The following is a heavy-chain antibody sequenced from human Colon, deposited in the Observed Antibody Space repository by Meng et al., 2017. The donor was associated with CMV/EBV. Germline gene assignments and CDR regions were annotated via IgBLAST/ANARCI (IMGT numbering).Heavy chain of an antibody. V-gene: IGHV1-2*05. Sequence: KVSCEASGYTFTAHYLHWVRQAPGQGLEWMGRINPNSGATDYAQKFQGRITMARDTSISTIYMEVSRLTSDDTGIYYCTRKFDGYYDHWGQGTLVTVSS. J-gene: IGHJ5*02. CDR3: TRKFDGYYDH. CDR1: GYTFTAHY. D-gene: IGHD3-22*01. CDR2: INPNSGAT.